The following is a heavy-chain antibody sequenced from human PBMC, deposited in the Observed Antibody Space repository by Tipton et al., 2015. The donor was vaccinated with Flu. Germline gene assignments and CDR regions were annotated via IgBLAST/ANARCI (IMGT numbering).Heavy chain of an antibody. Sequence: SLRLSCAASGFTFDYYGMHWARQAPGRGLQWVAFMWSDGGNEKYADSVKGRFTISRDNSKNTLYLQMSSLRTDDTAVYYCAKDRNGVGWPIFDSWGLGTLVTVSS. CDR2: MWSDGGNE. D-gene: IGHD6-19*01. CDR1: GFTFDYYG. J-gene: IGHJ4*02. V-gene: IGHV3-33*06. CDR3: AKDRNGVGWPIFDS.